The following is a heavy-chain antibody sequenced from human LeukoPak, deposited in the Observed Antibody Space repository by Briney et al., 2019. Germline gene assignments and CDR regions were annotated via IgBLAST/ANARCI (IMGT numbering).Heavy chain of an antibody. CDR1: GFTVTSNY. CDR2: IYSDGRT. D-gene: IGHD6-13*01. V-gene: IGHV3-53*01. CDR3: AGRFSSSWAHAY. J-gene: IGHJ4*02. Sequence: GGSLRLSCAASGFTVTSNYISWVRQAPGKGLEWVSSIYSDGRTFYADSVKGRFTTSRDNSKNTLSLQFNSLRVEDTAVYYCAGRFSSSWAHAYWGRGTLVTVSS.